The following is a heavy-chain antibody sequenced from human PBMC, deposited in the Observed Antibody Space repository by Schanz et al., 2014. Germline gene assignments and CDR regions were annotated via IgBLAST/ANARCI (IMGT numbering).Heavy chain of an antibody. Sequence: QVQLQQWGAGLLKPSETLSLTCGVFGGSFSGYYWSWIRQPPGKGLEWIGEIYHTGSTNYNPSLKSRVTISVDTSKNQFSLKLSSVTAADTAVYYCARGNNLDYGDAFFNYYYYYMDVWGKGTTVTVSS. CDR2: IYHTGST. J-gene: IGHJ6*03. CDR1: GGSFSGYY. D-gene: IGHD4-17*01. CDR3: ARGNNLDYGDAFFNYYYYYMDV. V-gene: IGHV4-34*01.